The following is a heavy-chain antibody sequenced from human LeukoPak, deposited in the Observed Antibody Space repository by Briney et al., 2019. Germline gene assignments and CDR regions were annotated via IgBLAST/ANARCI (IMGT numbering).Heavy chain of an antibody. J-gene: IGHJ4*02. CDR3: ARGERAIPIYY. V-gene: IGHV1-69*05. CDR2: IIPILGSA. D-gene: IGHD3-10*01. CDR1: GGSFSHYA. Sequence: SVKVSCKASGGSFSHYAISWVRQAPGQGLEWMGGIIPILGSATYAQHFQGRVTITMDESTTTAYMELSSLRPEDTAVFYCARGERAIPIYYWGQGTLVAVSS.